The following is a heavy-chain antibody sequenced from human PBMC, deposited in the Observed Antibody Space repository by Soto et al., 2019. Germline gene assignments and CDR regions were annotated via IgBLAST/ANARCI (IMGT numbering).Heavy chain of an antibody. CDR2: ISAYNGNT. CDR1: GYTFTSYG. V-gene: IGHV1-18*01. J-gene: IGHJ6*02. Sequence: ASVKVSCKASGYTFTSYGISWVRQAPGQGLEWMGWISAYNGNTNYAQKLQGRVTMTTDTSTSTAYMELRSLRSDDTSVYYCARDGAKIVGYYYGMDVWGQGTTVTVSS. D-gene: IGHD3-22*01. CDR3: ARDGAKIVGYYYGMDV.